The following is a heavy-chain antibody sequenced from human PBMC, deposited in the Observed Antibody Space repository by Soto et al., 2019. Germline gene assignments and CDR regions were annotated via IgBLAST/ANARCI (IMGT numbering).Heavy chain of an antibody. V-gene: IGHV3-33*01. Sequence: PGGSLRLSCAASGFTFSSYGMHWVRQAPGKGLEWVAVIWYDGSNKYYADSVKGRFTISRDNSKNTLYLQMNSLRAEDTAVYYCARDITIFGVVMYAFDIWGQGTMVT. CDR1: GFTFSSYG. CDR2: IWYDGSNK. CDR3: ARDITIFGVVMYAFDI. D-gene: IGHD3-3*01. J-gene: IGHJ3*02.